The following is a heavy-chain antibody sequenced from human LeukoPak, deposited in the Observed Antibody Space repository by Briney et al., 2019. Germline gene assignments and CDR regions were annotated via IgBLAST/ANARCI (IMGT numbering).Heavy chain of an antibody. CDR2: ISGSGGST. Sequence: GGSLRLSCAASGFRFSDAWMNWVRQAPGKGLEWVSAISGSGGSTYYADSVKGRFTISRDNSKNTLYLQMNSLRAEDTAVYYCAKDEQGYSGYFDYWGQGTLVTVSS. D-gene: IGHD1-26*01. CDR1: GFRFSDAW. V-gene: IGHV3-23*01. CDR3: AKDEQGYSGYFDY. J-gene: IGHJ4*02.